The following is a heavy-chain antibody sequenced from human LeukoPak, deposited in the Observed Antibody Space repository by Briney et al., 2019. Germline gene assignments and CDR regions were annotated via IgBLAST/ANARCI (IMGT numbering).Heavy chain of an antibody. V-gene: IGHV1-18*01. Sequence: ASVKVSCKASGYTFTSYGISLVRQGPGQGLECMGWISAYSGNTNYAQKLQGRVTMTTDTSTSTAYMELRSLRSDDTAVYYCARDGKRWLQFPGYWGQGTLVTVSS. CDR3: ARDGKRWLQFPGY. J-gene: IGHJ4*02. D-gene: IGHD5-24*01. CDR2: ISAYSGNT. CDR1: GYTFTSYG.